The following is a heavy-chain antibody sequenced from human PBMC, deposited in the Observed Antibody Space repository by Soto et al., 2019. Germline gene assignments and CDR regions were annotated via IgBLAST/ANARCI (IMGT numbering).Heavy chain of an antibody. J-gene: IGHJ4*02. V-gene: IGHV3-23*01. Sequence: GGSLRLSCAASGFTFSAYVMSWVRQAPGKGLEWVSSITSSGGGTYYADSVKGRFTVSRDNSKNTVYLQMNSLRDEDTAVYYCAKLNAAWGQGTLVT. CDR3: AKLNAA. D-gene: IGHD6-13*01. CDR2: ITSSGGGT. CDR1: GFTFSAYV.